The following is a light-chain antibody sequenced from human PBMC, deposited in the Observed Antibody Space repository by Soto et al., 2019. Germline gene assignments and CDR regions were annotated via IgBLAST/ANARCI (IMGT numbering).Light chain of an antibody. V-gene: IGKV3-15*01. Sequence: EIVLTQSPATLSLSRGERATLSCRASQSVSSDLAWCYQKPGQAPRLLIYGASTRATGITARFSGSGSCTEFTLLTISRLYPEFFVEYCRQQYSCSGTFGQGTKVDI. CDR2: GAS. J-gene: IGKJ1*01. CDR1: QSVSSD. CDR3: QQYSCSGT.